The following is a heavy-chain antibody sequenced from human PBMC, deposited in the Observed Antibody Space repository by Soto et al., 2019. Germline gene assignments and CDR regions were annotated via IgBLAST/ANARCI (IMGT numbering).Heavy chain of an antibody. CDR2: INSEGTTT. CDR3: GRAPGGTGIVDY. J-gene: IGHJ4*02. CDR1: GFTFSSYW. Sequence: EVQLVESGGGLVQPGGSLRLSCAASGFTFSSYWMQWVRQAPGKGLVWVSRINSEGTTTTYADSVKGRFTISRDNAKNTLYLQTNNLRAEDTAVYYCGRAPGGTGIVDYWGQGTLVPVSS. V-gene: IGHV3-74*01. D-gene: IGHD7-27*01.